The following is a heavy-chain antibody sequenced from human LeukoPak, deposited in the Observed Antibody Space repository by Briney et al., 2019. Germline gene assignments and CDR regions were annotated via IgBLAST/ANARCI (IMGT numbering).Heavy chain of an antibody. D-gene: IGHD2-15*01. CDR1: GSTFSSYG. Sequence: PGESLRLSCAASGSTFSSYGMHWVRQAPGKGLEWVAFIRYDGSNKYYADSVKGRFTISRDNSKNTLYLQMNSLRAEDTAVYYCAEENIVVVVAAESGGYYGMDVWGQGTTVTVSS. CDR3: AEENIVVVVAAESGGYYGMDV. V-gene: IGHV3-30*02. J-gene: IGHJ6*02. CDR2: IRYDGSNK.